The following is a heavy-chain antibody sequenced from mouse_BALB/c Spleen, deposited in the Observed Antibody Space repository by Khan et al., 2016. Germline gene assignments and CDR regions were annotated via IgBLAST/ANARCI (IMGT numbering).Heavy chain of an antibody. Sequence: QVQLQQSGAELVRPGVSVKISCKGSGYTFTDYAIHWVKQSHAKSLEWIGVISTYYGDTTYNQQFEGKATMTVDQSSSTAYLELARLTSEDSAIYYCAREGLNYDYAMDYWGQGTSVTVSS. CDR2: ISTYYGDT. J-gene: IGHJ4*01. V-gene: IGHV1S137*01. CDR1: GYTFTDYA. CDR3: AREGLNYDYAMDY. D-gene: IGHD2-1*01.